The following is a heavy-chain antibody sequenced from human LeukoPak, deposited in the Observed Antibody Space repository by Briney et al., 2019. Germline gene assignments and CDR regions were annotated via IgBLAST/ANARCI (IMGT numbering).Heavy chain of an antibody. CDR1: GYTFTSYD. D-gene: IGHD1-1*01. J-gene: IGHJ6*02. Sequence: ASVTVSCKASGYTFTSYDINWVRQATGQGLEWMGWMNPNSGNTGYAQKFRGRVTMTRNTSIGTAFMELSSLRSEDTAVYYCARRGTYYYNGLDVWGQGTTVTVSS. V-gene: IGHV1-8*01. CDR2: MNPNSGNT. CDR3: ARRGTYYYNGLDV.